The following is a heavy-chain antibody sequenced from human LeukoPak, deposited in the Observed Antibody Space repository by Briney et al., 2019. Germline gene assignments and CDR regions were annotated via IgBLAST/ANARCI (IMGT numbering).Heavy chain of an antibody. D-gene: IGHD6-19*01. CDR1: GYTFTGYY. CDR2: INPNSGGT. Sequence: ASVKVSCKAAGYTFTGYYMHWGRQDPGGRLGWRGWINPNSGGTNYAQKFQGRVTMTRDTSISPAYMELSRLRSDDTAVYYCARGVDSSGWPFDYWGQGTLVTVSS. CDR3: ARGVDSSGWPFDY. V-gene: IGHV1-2*02. J-gene: IGHJ4*02.